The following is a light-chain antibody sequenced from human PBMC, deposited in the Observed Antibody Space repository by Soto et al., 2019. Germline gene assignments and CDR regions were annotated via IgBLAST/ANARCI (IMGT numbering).Light chain of an antibody. V-gene: IGKV1-33*01. Sequence: DIQMTQSPSSLSASVGDRVTITCQASQDITTFLNWYQQKPGKAPKLLIYDASNLETGVPSRFRGSGSGTDFTFTISSLQPEDSATYYCQQYEDVPITFGQGTRLEIK. CDR3: QQYEDVPIT. CDR1: QDITTF. J-gene: IGKJ5*01. CDR2: DAS.